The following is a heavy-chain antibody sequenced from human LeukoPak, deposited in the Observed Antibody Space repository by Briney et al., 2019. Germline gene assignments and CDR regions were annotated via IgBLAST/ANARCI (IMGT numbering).Heavy chain of an antibody. J-gene: IGHJ4*02. D-gene: IGHD4-23*01. CDR3: ARVTGDYGGNSADY. V-gene: IGHV3-21*01. Sequence: GGSLRLSCAASGFTFSSYSMNWVRQAPGKGLEWVSSISSSSSYIYYADSVKGRFTISRDNAKNSLYLQMNSLRAEDTAVYYCARVTGDYGGNSADYWGQGTLVTVSS. CDR1: GFTFSSYS. CDR2: ISSSSSYI.